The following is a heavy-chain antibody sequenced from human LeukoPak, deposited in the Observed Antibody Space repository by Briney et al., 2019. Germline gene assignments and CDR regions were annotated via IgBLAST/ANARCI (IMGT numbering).Heavy chain of an antibody. CDR2: IYPGDSDT. CDR3: ARHGGNNYGIDY. V-gene: IGHV5-51*01. D-gene: IGHD5-24*01. J-gene: IGHJ4*02. CDR1: GYSFTSYW. Sequence: GESLKISCKGSGYSFTSYWIDWVRQMPGKGLEWMGTIYPGDSDTRYSPSFQGQVTISADKSITTACLQWNRLKASDNAMYYCARHGGNNYGIDYWGQGTLVTVSS.